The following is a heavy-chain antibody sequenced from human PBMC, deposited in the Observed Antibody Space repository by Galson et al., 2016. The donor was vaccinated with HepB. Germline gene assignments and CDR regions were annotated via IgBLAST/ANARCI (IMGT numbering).Heavy chain of an antibody. J-gene: IGHJ4*02. CDR2: FDPKDGET. V-gene: IGHV1-24*01. CDR3: STVGRLHFRLHLRPPSY. D-gene: IGHD5-12*01. Sequence: SVKVSCKVSGYILTDLSIHWVRQAPGKGLEWMGGFDPKDGETIYAQKFQGRVTMTEDTSTDTAYMELSSLRSEDTAMYYYSTVGRLHFRLHLRPPSYWGPGTLVTVAS. CDR1: GYILTDLS.